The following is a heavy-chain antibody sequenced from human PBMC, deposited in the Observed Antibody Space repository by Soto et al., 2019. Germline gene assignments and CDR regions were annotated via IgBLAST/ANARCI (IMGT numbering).Heavy chain of an antibody. D-gene: IGHD5-18*01. Sequence: QVQLQESGPRLVKPSETLSLTCSVSGGSISPYYWSWIRQSPGKGLDWIGYVHYTGRTNYNPSPKSLVTISANTSKSQLSLKLSAVTAADTAVYYGARLHTEMVPSAVRHQYYFDSWGQGTLVTVSS. CDR3: ARLHTEMVPSAVRHQYYFDS. V-gene: IGHV4-59*01. CDR2: VHYTGRT. J-gene: IGHJ4*02. CDR1: GGSISPYY.